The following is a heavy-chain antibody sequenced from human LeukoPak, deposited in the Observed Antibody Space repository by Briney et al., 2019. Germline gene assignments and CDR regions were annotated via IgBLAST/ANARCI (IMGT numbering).Heavy chain of an antibody. CDR1: GFTSSSYW. Sequence: GGSLRLSCAASGFTSSSYWMSWVRQAPGKGLEWVANIKQDGSEKYYVDSVKGRFTISRDNAKNSLYLQMNSLRAEDTAVYYCAKMPVSYSSGWSNFDYWGQGTLVTVSS. J-gene: IGHJ4*02. D-gene: IGHD6-19*01. CDR2: IKQDGSEK. CDR3: AKMPVSYSSGWSNFDY. V-gene: IGHV3-7*01.